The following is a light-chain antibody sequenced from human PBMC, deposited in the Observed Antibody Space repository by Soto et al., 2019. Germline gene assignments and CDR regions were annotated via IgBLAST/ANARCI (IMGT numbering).Light chain of an antibody. V-gene: IGKV3-20*01. CDR2: GAS. CDR3: QQHSGSPPLT. Sequence: ENVLTQTPGTLSLSPGERATLSCRASQSISSIYLAWYQQKPGHPPRLLIYGASNRATGIPDRFSGSGSGTEFTLTISRLEPEDFAVYYCQQHSGSPPLTFGGGTKVEIK. J-gene: IGKJ4*01. CDR1: QSISSIY.